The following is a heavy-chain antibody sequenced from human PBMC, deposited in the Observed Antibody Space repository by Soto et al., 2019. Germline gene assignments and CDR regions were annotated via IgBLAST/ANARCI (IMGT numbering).Heavy chain of an antibody. D-gene: IGHD6-6*01. Sequence: GGSLRLPCAASGFTYINYGMHWVRQAPGKGLEWVAVISYDGSNKYYADSVKGRFTISRDEPKNTLYLQMNSLRAEDTAVYYCAKDRQLESYYYYGMDVWGQGTTVTVSS. V-gene: IGHV3-30*18. CDR1: GFTYINYG. J-gene: IGHJ6*02. CDR2: ISYDGSNK. CDR3: AKDRQLESYYYYGMDV.